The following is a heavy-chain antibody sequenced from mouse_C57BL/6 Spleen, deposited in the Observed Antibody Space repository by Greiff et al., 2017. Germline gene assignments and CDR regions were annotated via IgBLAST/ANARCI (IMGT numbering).Heavy chain of an antibody. Sequence: ESGPGLVKPSQSLSLTCSVTGYSITSGYYWNWIRQFPGNKLEWMGYISYDGSNNYNPSLKNRISITRDTSKNQFFLKLNSVTTEDTATYYCARDDDYGTAWFAYWGQGTLVTVSA. J-gene: IGHJ3*01. CDR3: ARDDDYGTAWFAY. V-gene: IGHV3-6*01. CDR2: ISYDGSN. CDR1: GYSITSGYY. D-gene: IGHD1-1*01.